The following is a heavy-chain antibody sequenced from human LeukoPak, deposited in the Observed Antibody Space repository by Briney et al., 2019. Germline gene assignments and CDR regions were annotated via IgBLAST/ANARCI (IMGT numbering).Heavy chain of an antibody. CDR1: GFTFSSYW. CDR3: ARGSRYYYDSSGYYNY. V-gene: IGHV3-74*01. J-gene: IGHJ4*02. CDR2: INSDGSST. Sequence: PGGSLRLSCAASGFTFSSYWMHWVRQAPGKGLMWVSRINSDGSSTSYADSVKGRFTISRDNAKNTLYLQMNSLRAEDTAVYYCARGSRYYYDSSGYYNYWGQGTLVTVSS. D-gene: IGHD3-22*01.